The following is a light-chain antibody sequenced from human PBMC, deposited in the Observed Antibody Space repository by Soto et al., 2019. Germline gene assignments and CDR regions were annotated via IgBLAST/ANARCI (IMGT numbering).Light chain of an antibody. CDR1: QGISNY. Sequence: DIPMTQSPSSLSASVGDRVTITCRASQGISNYLAWYQQKPGKVPKLLIYDASTLQSGVPSRFSASGSGTDFTLTISGLQPEDVATYYCQKFNSAPPWTFGQGTKVEIK. V-gene: IGKV1-27*01. CDR3: QKFNSAPPWT. CDR2: DAS. J-gene: IGKJ1*01.